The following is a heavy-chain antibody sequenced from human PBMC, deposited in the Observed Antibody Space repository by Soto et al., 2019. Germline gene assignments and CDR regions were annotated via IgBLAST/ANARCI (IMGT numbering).Heavy chain of an antibody. Sequence: PSETLSLTCTVSGGSMISYYWSWIRQPPGRGLEWIGFIYYAGSTKYNPSLNSRVTISVDTSKNQFSLTVTSVTAADTAVYYCAKGWYSSSWYYYYYGMDVWGQGTTVTVSS. CDR1: GGSMISYY. V-gene: IGHV4-59*08. CDR2: IYYAGST. J-gene: IGHJ6*02. CDR3: AKGWYSSSWYYYYYGMDV. D-gene: IGHD6-13*01.